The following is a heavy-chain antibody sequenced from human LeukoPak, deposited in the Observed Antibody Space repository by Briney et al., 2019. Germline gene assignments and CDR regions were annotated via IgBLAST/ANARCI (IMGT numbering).Heavy chain of an antibody. V-gene: IGHV4-30-2*01. CDR1: GGSISSGGYS. Sequence: SQTLSLTCAVSGGSISSGGYSWSWIRQPPGKGLEWIGYIYHSGSTYYNPSLKSRVTISVDRSKNQFSLKLSSVTAADTAVYYCARGPRRYCSSTSCFNWFDPWGQGTLVTVSS. J-gene: IGHJ5*02. D-gene: IGHD2-2*01. CDR2: IYHSGST. CDR3: ARGPRRYCSSTSCFNWFDP.